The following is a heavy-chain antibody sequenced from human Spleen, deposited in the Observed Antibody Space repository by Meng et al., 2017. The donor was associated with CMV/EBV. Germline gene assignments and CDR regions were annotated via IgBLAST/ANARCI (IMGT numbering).Heavy chain of an antibody. D-gene: IGHD1-26*01. J-gene: IGHJ4*02. Sequence: GESLKISCAASGFTFSSYSMNWVRQAPGKGLEWVSSISSSSSYIYYADSVKGRFTISRDNAKNSLYLQMNSLRAEDTAVYYCARGSRGNYYFPDYWGQGTLVTVS. CDR3: ARGSRGNYYFPDY. CDR2: ISSSSSYI. CDR1: GFTFSSYS. V-gene: IGHV3-21*01.